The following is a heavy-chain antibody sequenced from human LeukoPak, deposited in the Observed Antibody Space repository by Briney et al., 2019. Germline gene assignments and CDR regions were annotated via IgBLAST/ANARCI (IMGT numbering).Heavy chain of an antibody. D-gene: IGHD2-21*02. CDR1: GGSISSSY. CDR3: ARLVVTSSANWFDP. J-gene: IGHJ5*02. Sequence: SETLSLTCTVSGGSISSSYWSWIRQPPGKGLEWSGYIHTSGNINYNPSLNSRVTMSMDTSKSQFSLKLSSVTAADTAVYYCARLVVTSSANWFDPWGQGTLALVSS. CDR2: IHTSGNI. V-gene: IGHV4-4*09.